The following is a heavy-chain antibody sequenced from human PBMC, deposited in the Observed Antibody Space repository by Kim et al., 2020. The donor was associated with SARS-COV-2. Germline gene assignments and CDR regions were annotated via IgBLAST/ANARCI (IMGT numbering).Heavy chain of an antibody. CDR2: ISAYNGNT. V-gene: IGHV1-18*01. J-gene: IGHJ4*02. CDR3: ARDYRGYSYGPFFDY. D-gene: IGHD5-18*01. Sequence: ASVKVSCKASGYTFTSYGISWVRQAPGQGLEWMGWISAYNGNTNYAQKLQGRVTMTTDTSTSTAYMELRSLRSDDTAVYYCARDYRGYSYGPFFDYWGQGTLVTVSS. CDR1: GYTFTSYG.